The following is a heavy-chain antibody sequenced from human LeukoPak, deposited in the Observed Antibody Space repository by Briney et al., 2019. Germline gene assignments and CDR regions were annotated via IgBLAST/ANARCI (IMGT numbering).Heavy chain of an antibody. CDR1: GLSLSGQW. CDR2: IKYDGIEK. J-gene: IGHJ4*02. Sequence: PGGSLRLSCGGSGLSLSGQWMNWVRQAPGQGLEWVANIKYDGIEKYYVASVRGRFTISRDDAKNSLSLQMNNMRAEDTAVYYCAFNNNFKYWGQGTQVTVSS. D-gene: IGHD4-11*01. CDR3: AFNNNFKY. V-gene: IGHV3-7*01.